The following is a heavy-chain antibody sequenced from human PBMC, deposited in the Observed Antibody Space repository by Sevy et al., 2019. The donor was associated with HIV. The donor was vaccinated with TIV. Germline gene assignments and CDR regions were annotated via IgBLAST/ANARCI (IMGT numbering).Heavy chain of an antibody. V-gene: IGHV3-64D*06. J-gene: IGHJ4*02. Sequence: GESLKISCSASGFTFSSYAMHWVRQAPGKGLEYVSAISSNGGSTYYADSVKGRFTISRDNSKNTLYLQMSSLRAEDTAVYYCVKDGAPTYYYDSSGYYYPNAFDYWGQGTLVTVSS. CDR1: GFTFSSYA. CDR3: VKDGAPTYYYDSSGYYYPNAFDY. CDR2: ISSNGGST. D-gene: IGHD3-22*01.